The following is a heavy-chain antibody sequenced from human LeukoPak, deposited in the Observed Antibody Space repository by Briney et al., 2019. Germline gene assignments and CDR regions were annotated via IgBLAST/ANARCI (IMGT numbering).Heavy chain of an antibody. D-gene: IGHD5-18*01. CDR1: GGSISSSSYY. CDR3: ARGYGYSYGSVDY. V-gene: IGHV4-39*01. J-gene: IGHJ4*02. CDR2: IYCSGST. Sequence: PSETLSLTCTVSGGSISSSSYYWGWIRQPPGKGLEWIGSIYCSGSTYYNPSLKSRVTISVDTSKNQFSLKLSSVTAADTAVYYCARGYGYSYGSVDYWGQGTLVTVSS.